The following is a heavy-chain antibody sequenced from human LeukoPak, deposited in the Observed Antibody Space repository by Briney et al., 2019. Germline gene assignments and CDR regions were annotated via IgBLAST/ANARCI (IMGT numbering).Heavy chain of an antibody. V-gene: IGHV3-7*01. Sequence: PGGSLRLSCAASGFTFSSYWMSWVRQAPGKGLEWVANIKQDGSEKYYVDSVKGRLTISRDNAKNSLYLEMNSLRAEDTAVYYCARVGSGWYTYYFDYWGQGTLVTVSS. CDR1: GFTFSSYW. CDR3: ARVGSGWYTYYFDY. D-gene: IGHD6-19*01. CDR2: IKQDGSEK. J-gene: IGHJ4*02.